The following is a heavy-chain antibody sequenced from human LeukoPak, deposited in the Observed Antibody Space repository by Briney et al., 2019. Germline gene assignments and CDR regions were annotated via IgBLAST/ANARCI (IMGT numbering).Heavy chain of an antibody. CDR2: INHSGST. V-gene: IGHV4-34*01. CDR3: ARESGVGTYYYGSGSSGD. J-gene: IGHJ4*02. D-gene: IGHD3-10*01. Sequence: PSETLSLTCAVYGGSFSGYYWSWIRQPPGKGLEWIGEINHSGSTNYNPSLKSRVTISVDTSKNQFSLKLSSVTAADTAVYYCARESGVGTYYYGSGSSGDWGQGTLVTVSS. CDR1: GGSFSGYY.